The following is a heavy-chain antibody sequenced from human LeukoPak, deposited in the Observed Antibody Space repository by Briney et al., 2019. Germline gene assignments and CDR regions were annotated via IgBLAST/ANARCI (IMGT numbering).Heavy chain of an antibody. J-gene: IGHJ4*02. CDR3: ARDRGEGAVFDY. V-gene: IGHV1-18*01. Sequence: ASVKVSCKASGYTFTSYGISWVRQAPGHGLEWMGWISAYNGNANYAQKLQGRDTMTTDTSTSTAYMELRSLRSDDTAVYYCARDRGEGAVFDYWGQGTLVTVSS. CDR2: ISAYNGNA. D-gene: IGHD3-10*01. CDR1: GYTFTSYG.